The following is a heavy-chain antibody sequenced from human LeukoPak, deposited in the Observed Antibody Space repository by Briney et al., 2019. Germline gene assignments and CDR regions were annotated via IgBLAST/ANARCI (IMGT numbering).Heavy chain of an antibody. J-gene: IGHJ4*02. D-gene: IGHD3-9*01. Sequence: RGSLRLACTASGFTFATYGMHWDRQTHGKGLEWVSLISENGDRTYYADSVKGRFTISRDNTRHSMYLQMNSLRTEYSALYYCAKDPKNVIRNFDSGYWGQGSLVTVSS. V-gene: IGHV3-43*02. CDR2: ISENGDRT. CDR3: AKDPKNVIRNFDSGY. CDR1: GFTFATYG.